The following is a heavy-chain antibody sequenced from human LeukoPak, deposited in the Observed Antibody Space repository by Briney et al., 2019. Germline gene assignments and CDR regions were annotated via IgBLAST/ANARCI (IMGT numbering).Heavy chain of an antibody. J-gene: IGHJ4*02. D-gene: IGHD3-9*01. CDR2: IYYSGST. CDR3: ARGSSYDILTGHYFDS. Sequence: SETLSLTCTVSGDSISSGDNFWNWIRQPPGKGLEWIGYIYYSGSTYYNPSLEGRLTISVDTSKNQFSLNLISVTAADTAVYYCARGSSYDILTGHYFDSWGQGTLVTVSS. V-gene: IGHV4-30-4*08. CDR1: GDSISSGDNF.